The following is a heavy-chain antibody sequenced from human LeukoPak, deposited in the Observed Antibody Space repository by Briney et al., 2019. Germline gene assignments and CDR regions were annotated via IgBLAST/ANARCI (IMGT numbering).Heavy chain of an antibody. D-gene: IGHD5-18*01. CDR2: IYHSGST. V-gene: IGHV4-30-2*01. J-gene: IGHJ4*02. CDR1: GGSISSGGYS. CDR3: AREGYSYGLFDY. Sequence: PSETLSLTCAVSGGSISSGGYSWSWIRQPPGKGLEWIGYIYHSGSTCYNPSLKSRVTISVDRSKNQFSLKLSSVTAADTAVYYCAREGYSYGLFDYWGQGTLVTVSS.